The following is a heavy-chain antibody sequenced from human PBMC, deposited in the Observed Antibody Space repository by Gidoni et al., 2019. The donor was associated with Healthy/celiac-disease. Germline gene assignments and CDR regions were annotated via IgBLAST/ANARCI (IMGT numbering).Heavy chain of an antibody. CDR3: ASSPYYYYYYMDV. Sequence: CPVSGFTFSDYYMSWIRQAPGKGLEWVSYISSSSSYTNYADSVKGRFTISRDNAKNSLYLQMNSLRAEDTAVYYCASSPYYYYYYMDVWGKGTTVTVSS. J-gene: IGHJ6*03. CDR1: GFTFSDYY. CDR2: ISSSSSYT. V-gene: IGHV3-11*06.